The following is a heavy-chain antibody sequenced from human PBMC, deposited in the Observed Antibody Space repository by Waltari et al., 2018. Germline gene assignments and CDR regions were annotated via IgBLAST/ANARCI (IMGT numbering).Heavy chain of an antibody. CDR1: GESLRCYY. CDR3: VRGRRYSRPYFDL. CDR2: IEAMGTA. Sequence: QVQLQQWGAGLLKPSETLSLTCGVDGESLRCYYWNWNRQPPGKGLEWIGEIEAMGTAHDNPSLTSRVAMSVDMSKNQISLRLSSVTAADTALYFCVRGRRYSRPYFDLWGQGALVTVSS. J-gene: IGHJ4*02. V-gene: IGHV4-34*01. D-gene: IGHD5-12*01.